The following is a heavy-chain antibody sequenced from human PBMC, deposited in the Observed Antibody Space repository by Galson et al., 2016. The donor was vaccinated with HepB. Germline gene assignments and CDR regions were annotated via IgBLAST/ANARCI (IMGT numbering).Heavy chain of an antibody. CDR1: GGSISSAGYS. Sequence: TLSLTCTVSGGSISSAGYSWSWIRQHPGKGLEWIGYISYLGSTYYNPSLKSRVTISVDTSKNQFSLNLSSVTAADTAVYYCAGVSAEYFQRWGQGTLVTVSS. CDR2: ISYLGST. V-gene: IGHV4-31*03. CDR3: AGVSAEYFQR. J-gene: IGHJ1*01.